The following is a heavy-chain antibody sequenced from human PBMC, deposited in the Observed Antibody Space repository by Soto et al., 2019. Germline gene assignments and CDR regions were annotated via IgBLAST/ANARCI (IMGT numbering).Heavy chain of an antibody. CDR2: ISAYNGNT. D-gene: IGHD1-26*01. Sequence: ASVKVSCKASGYTFTSYGISWVRQAPGQGLEWMGWISAYNGNTNYAQKLQGRVTMTTDTSTSTAYMELRSLRSDDTAVYYCASTYSVHNWFDPWGQGTLVTVSS. J-gene: IGHJ5*02. V-gene: IGHV1-18*01. CDR1: GYTFTSYG. CDR3: ASTYSVHNWFDP.